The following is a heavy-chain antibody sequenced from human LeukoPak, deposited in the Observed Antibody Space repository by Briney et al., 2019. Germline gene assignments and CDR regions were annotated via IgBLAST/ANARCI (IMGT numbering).Heavy chain of an antibody. CDR1: GYTFTSYD. Sequence: ASVKVSCKASGYTFTSYDINWVRQATGQGPEWMGWINPNSGNTGYAQKFQGRVTITRNTSISTAYMELSSLRSEDTAVYYCARGREFNDAFDIWGQGTMVTVSS. V-gene: IGHV1-8*03. CDR3: ARGREFNDAFDI. CDR2: INPNSGNT. J-gene: IGHJ3*02.